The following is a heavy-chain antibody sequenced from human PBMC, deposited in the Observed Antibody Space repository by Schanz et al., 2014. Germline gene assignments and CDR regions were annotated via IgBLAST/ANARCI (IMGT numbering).Heavy chain of an antibody. CDR2: ISGSSENT. V-gene: IGHV3-23*01. D-gene: IGHD3-10*01. J-gene: IGHJ4*02. CDR3: AKGKSEVRGIILDY. Sequence: EVQLLESGGGLAQPGGSLRLSCAASGFKFTDYAMTWVRQAPGKGLEWVATISGSSENTYYADSVKGRVTISRDNSRNTLFLQMRNLRADDTALYYCAKGKSEVRGIILDYWGQGTMVVVSA. CDR1: GFKFTDYA.